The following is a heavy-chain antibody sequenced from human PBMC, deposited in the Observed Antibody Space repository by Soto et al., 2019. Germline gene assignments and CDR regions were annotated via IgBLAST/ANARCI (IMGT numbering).Heavy chain of an antibody. J-gene: IGHJ6*04. Sequence: PGESLKISCKGSGYSFTSYWIGWVRQMPGKGLEWMGIIYPGDSDTRYSPSFQGQVTISADKSISTAYLQWSSLKASDTAMYYCARSSDTAMKDYYYSYSGLGVWGEGTTVTVSS. D-gene: IGHD5-18*01. CDR3: ARSSDTAMKDYYYSYSGLGV. V-gene: IGHV5-51*01. CDR2: IYPGDSDT. CDR1: GYSFTSYW.